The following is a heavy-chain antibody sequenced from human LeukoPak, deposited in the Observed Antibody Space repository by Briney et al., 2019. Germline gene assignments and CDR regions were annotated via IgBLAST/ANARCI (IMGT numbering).Heavy chain of an antibody. CDR1: GFTFSSYA. J-gene: IGHJ1*01. CDR2: ISYDGSNK. D-gene: IGHD6-6*01. V-gene: IGHV3-30*18. CDR3: AKDLSSSSGYFQH. Sequence: GRSLRLSCAASGFTFSSYAMHWVRQAPGKGLEWVAVISYDGSNKYYGAYVKGRFTISRDNSKNTLYLQMNSLRAEDTAVYYCAKDLSSSSGYFQHWGQGTLVTVSS.